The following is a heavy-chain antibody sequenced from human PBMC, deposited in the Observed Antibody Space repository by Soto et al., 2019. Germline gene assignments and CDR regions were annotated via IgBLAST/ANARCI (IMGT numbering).Heavy chain of an antibody. D-gene: IGHD3-16*02. Sequence: PPGKGLEWIGEINHYGSTNYNPALKSRVTISVDTSKNQLSLKLSSVTAADTAVYYCARACIVHFLFQAEAGIRDL. CDR3: ARACIVHFLFQAEAGIRDL. V-gene: IGHV4-34*01. J-gene: IGHJ2*01. CDR2: INHYGST.